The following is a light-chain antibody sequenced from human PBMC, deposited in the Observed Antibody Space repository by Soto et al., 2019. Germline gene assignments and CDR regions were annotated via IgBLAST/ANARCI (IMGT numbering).Light chain of an antibody. J-gene: IGKJ1*01. CDR1: QSISSW. V-gene: IGKV1-5*03. CDR2: KAS. CDR3: QQYNSRT. Sequence: DIQMTQSPSTLSASVGARVTITCRASQSISSWLAWYQQKPGKAPKLLIYKASSLESGVPSRFSGSGSGTEFTLTISSLQPDDLATYYCQQYNSRTCGQGTKVDI.